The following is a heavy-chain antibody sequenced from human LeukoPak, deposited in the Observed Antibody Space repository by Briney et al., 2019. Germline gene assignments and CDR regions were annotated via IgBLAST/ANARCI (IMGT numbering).Heavy chain of an antibody. V-gene: IGHV3-30*02. Sequence: GGSLRLSFAASGFTFSSYGMHWVRQAPGKGLEWVAFIRYDGSNEYYADSVKGRFTISRDNSKNTLYLQMNSLRAEDTAVYYCAREANIAVAGPGYWGQGTLVTVSS. CDR2: IRYDGSNE. D-gene: IGHD6-19*01. CDR3: AREANIAVAGPGY. J-gene: IGHJ4*02. CDR1: GFTFSSYG.